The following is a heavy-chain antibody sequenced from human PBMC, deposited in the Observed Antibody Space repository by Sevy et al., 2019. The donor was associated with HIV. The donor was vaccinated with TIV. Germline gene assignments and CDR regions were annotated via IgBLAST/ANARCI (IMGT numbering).Heavy chain of an antibody. Sequence: TSVKVSCKASGYTFTSYYMHWVRQAPGQGLEWMGIINPSGGSTSYAQKFQGRVTMTRDTSTSKVYMELSSLRSEDTAVYYCARDLASGDFQHWGQGTLVTVSS. J-gene: IGHJ1*01. CDR1: GYTFTSYY. V-gene: IGHV1-46*01. CDR3: ARDLASGDFQH. D-gene: IGHD3-10*01. CDR2: INPSGGST.